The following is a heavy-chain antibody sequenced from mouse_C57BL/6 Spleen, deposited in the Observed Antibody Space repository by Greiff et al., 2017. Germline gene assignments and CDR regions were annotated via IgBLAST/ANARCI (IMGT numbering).Heavy chain of an antibody. V-gene: IGHV1-9*01. CDR2: ILPGSGST. CDR1: GYTFTGYW. J-gene: IGHJ3*01. Sequence: VHLVESGAELMKPGASVKLSCKATGYTFTGYWIEWVKQRPGHGLEWIGEILPGSGSTNYNEKFEGKATFTADTSSNTAYMQLSSLTTEDSAIYYCARGESYDDGAWFAYWGQGTLVTVSA. CDR3: ARGESYDDGAWFAY. D-gene: IGHD2-12*01.